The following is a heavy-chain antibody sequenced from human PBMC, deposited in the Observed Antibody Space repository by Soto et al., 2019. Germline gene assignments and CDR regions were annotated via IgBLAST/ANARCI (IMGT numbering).Heavy chain of an antibody. J-gene: IGHJ4*02. D-gene: IGHD2-8*01. CDR3: ARDRGDARLTTSDFLSGPDY. V-gene: IGHV3-33*01. CDR1: GFTFSSYG. Sequence: QVQLVESGGGVVQPGRSLRLSCAASGFTFSSYGMHWVRQAPGKGLEWVAVIWYDGSNKYYADSVKGRFTISRDNSKTRFFLKMNGRRAEDTVVYYWARDRGDARLTTSDFLSGPDYGGRGPLVPVSS. CDR2: IWYDGSNK.